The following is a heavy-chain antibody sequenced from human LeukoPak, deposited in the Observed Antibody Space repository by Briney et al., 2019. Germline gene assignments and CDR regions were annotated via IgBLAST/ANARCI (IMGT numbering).Heavy chain of an antibody. J-gene: IGHJ4*02. CDR1: GFAFNDFA. V-gene: IGHV3-30*02. CDR3: AKSSIMFAAGRLGSIDF. D-gene: IGHD6-25*01. Sequence: GGSLRLSCAASGFAFNDFAMYWVRQAPGKGLDWVALIRRDGSHKYYAHSIKGRFTISRDNSKNTLYLQMSSLRAEDTAVYYCAKSSIMFAAGRLGSIDFWGQEALVTVSS. CDR2: IRRDGSHK.